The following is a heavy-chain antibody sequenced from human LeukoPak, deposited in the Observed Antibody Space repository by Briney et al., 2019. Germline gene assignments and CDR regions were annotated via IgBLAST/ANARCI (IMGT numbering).Heavy chain of an antibody. V-gene: IGHV4-59*01. CDR1: GVTISIYY. Sequence: SESLSLTCTASGVTISIYYWSWIRQPPGQGLEWIGYIYYSGSTTYNPSLKSRVTITVDTSNNRFALKLSSVTAADTDVSYCAGAVGMDVWGQGTTVTVSS. CDR2: IYYSGST. J-gene: IGHJ6*02. CDR3: AGAVGMDV.